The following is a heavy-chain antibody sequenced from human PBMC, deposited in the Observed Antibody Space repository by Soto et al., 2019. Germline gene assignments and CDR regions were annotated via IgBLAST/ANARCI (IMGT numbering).Heavy chain of an antibody. CDR3: AVSGDYAKFDY. CDR1: GYTFTNYA. V-gene: IGHV1-3*01. CDR2: INAGNGNT. D-gene: IGHD4-17*01. J-gene: IGHJ4*02. Sequence: XSVKVSCKASGYTFTNYAMHWVRQAPGQRLEWMGWINAGNGNTKYSQKFQGRVTITRDTSASTAYMELSSLRSEDTAVYYCAVSGDYAKFDYWGQGTLVTVSS.